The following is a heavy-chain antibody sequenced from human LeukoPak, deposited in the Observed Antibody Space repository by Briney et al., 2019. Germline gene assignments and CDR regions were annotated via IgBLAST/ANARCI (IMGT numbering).Heavy chain of an antibody. Sequence: SETLSLTCTVSGGSISSGGYYWSWIRQPPGKGLEWIGYIYHSGSTYYNPSLKSRVTISVDRSKNQFSLKLSSVTAADTAVYYCARGGRLGYCSSTSCPRAFDIWGQGTMVTVSS. CDR1: GGSISSGGYY. CDR2: IYHSGST. CDR3: ARGGRLGYCSSTSCPRAFDI. J-gene: IGHJ3*02. D-gene: IGHD2-2*01. V-gene: IGHV4-30-2*01.